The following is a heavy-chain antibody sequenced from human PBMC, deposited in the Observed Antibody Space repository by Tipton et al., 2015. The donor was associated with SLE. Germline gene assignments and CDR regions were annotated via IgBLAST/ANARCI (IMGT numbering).Heavy chain of an antibody. CDR2: ISSSGSSI. D-gene: IGHD2-21*02. J-gene: IGHJ4*02. CDR1: GFNFRGYS. Sequence: GSLRLSCAASGFNFRGYSMNWVRQAPGKGLEWVSKISSSGSSINYADSVKGRFTISRDNVKNSLYLQMNSLRAEDTAVYYCVRKVGTDWGQGTLVTVSS. V-gene: IGHV3-48*01. CDR3: VRKVGTD.